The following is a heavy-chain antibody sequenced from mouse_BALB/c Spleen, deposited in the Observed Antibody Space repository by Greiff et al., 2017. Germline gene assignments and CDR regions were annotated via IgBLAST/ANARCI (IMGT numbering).Heavy chain of an antibody. CDR2: IWAGGST. CDR3: ARDDYYGYYYAMDY. CDR1: GFSLTSYG. D-gene: IGHD2-2*01. V-gene: IGHV2-9*02. Sequence: QVHVKQSGPGLVAPSQSLSITCTVSGFSLTSYGVHWVRQPPGKGLEWLGVIWAGGSTNYNSALMSRLSISKDNSKSQVFLKMNSLQTDDTAMYYCARDDYYGYYYAMDYWGQGTSVTVSS. J-gene: IGHJ4*01.